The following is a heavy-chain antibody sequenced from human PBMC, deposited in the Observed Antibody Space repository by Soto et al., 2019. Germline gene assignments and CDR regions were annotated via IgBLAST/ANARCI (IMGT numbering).Heavy chain of an antibody. CDR3: AKGRIAAAGTAYYYYMDV. D-gene: IGHD6-13*01. V-gene: IGHV3-23*01. Sequence: GGSLRLSCAASGFTFSSYAMSWVRQAPGKGLEWVSAISGSGGSTYYADSVKGRFTISRDNSKNTLYLQMNSLRAEDTDVYYCAKGRIAAAGTAYYYYMDVWGKGTTVTVSS. CDR2: ISGSGGST. J-gene: IGHJ6*03. CDR1: GFTFSSYA.